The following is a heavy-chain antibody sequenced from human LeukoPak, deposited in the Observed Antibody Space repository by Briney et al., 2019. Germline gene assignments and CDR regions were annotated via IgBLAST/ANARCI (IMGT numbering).Heavy chain of an antibody. CDR1: GFTVSRNY. J-gene: IGHJ4*02. CDR3: ARAHDSGYYYGFDY. D-gene: IGHD3-22*01. Sequence: PGGSLRLSCAASGFTVSRNYMIWVRQAPGKGLEWVSLIYSGGNTYYADSVKGRFTISRDSSKNTLYLQMNSLRAEGTAVYYCARAHDSGYYYGFDYWGQGTLVTVSS. V-gene: IGHV3-66*01. CDR2: IYSGGNT.